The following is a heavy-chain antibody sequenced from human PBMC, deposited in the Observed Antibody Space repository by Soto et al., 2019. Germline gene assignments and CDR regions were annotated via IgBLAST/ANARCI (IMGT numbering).Heavy chain of an antibody. D-gene: IGHD2-2*01. Sequence: EVQLVESGGGLVQPGGSLRLSCAATGFTFSTYWMHWVRQGPGKGLVWVSRISTDGSSTTYADSVKGRFTISRDNAKNPLYLQRTSLRAEDAAVYYCARATGSNHPFDYWGQGSLVTVSS. V-gene: IGHV3-74*01. CDR3: ARATGSNHPFDY. CDR1: GFTFSTYW. CDR2: ISTDGSST. J-gene: IGHJ4*02.